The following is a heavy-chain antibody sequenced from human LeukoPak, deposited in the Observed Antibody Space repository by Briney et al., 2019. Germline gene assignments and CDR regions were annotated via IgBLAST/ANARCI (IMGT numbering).Heavy chain of an antibody. CDR3: ARGHQRIDDTAMVTFDY. CDR2: INHVGNT. J-gene: IGHJ4*02. CDR1: GGSFSGYS. D-gene: IGHD5-18*01. Sequence: SETLSLTCAVYGGSFSGYSWSWIRQPPGKGLEWIGEINHVGNTNYNPSLKSRVTISVDTSKNQFSLKLTSVTAADTAVYYCARGHQRIDDTAMVTFDYWGQGTLVPVSS. V-gene: IGHV4-34*01.